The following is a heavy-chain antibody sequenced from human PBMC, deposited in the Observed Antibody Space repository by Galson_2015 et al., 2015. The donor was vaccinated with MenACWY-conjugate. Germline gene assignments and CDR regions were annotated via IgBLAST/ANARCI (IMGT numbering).Heavy chain of an antibody. D-gene: IGHD1-1*01. CDR3: ARDNNWSFDS. CDR2: IKADGSFS. Sequence: SLRLSCAASGFTFNNYWMHWVRQPPGKGLEWISYIKADGSFSNYADSVKGRFTISTDNAKNMVYLQMDGLGDKGTAVYFCARDNNWSFDSWGQGTLVTVSS. CDR1: GFTFNNYW. V-gene: IGHV3-74*01. J-gene: IGHJ4*02.